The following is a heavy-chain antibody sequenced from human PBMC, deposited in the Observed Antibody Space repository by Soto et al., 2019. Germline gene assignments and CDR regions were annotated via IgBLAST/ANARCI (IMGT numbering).Heavy chain of an antibody. J-gene: IGHJ6*02. CDR1: GCIFTTYW. V-gene: IGHV5-51*01. D-gene: IGHD3-10*01. CDR3: ARHSRNYYGMDV. CDR2: INPGDSDT. Sequence: GEALKISCKASGCIFTTYWIAWVRQMPGKGLEWMGIINPGDSDTRYSPSFQGQVTISADKSITTAYLQWSTLKASDTAMFYCARHSRNYYGMDVWGQGTTVTVSS.